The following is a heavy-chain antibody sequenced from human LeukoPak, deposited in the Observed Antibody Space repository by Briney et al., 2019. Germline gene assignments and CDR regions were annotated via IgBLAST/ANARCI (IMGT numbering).Heavy chain of an antibody. Sequence: ASVKVSCKASGYTFTSYGISWVRQAPGQGLEWMGWISAYNGNTNYAQKLQGRVTMTTDASTSTAYMELRSLRSDDTAVYYCARDPGYYDILTGWSDFDYWGQGTLVTVSS. CDR1: GYTFTSYG. V-gene: IGHV1-18*01. CDR2: ISAYNGNT. D-gene: IGHD3-9*01. CDR3: ARDPGYYDILTGWSDFDY. J-gene: IGHJ4*02.